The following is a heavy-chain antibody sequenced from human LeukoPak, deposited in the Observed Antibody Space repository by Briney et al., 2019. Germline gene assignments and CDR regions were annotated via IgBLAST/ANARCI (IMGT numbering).Heavy chain of an antibody. CDR1: GFTFSTYA. CDR2: ISSSGDRT. J-gene: IGHJ4*02. Sequence: GGSLRLSCAASGFTFSTYAMSWVRQAPGKGLEWVSSISSSGDRTFYADTVKDRFTISRDNSENTLYLQMSRLRAEDTAVYYCAKDRPNYHESNGHYYRPNGDYWGQGTLVTVSS. CDR3: AKDRPNYHESNGHYYRPNGDY. V-gene: IGHV3-23*01. D-gene: IGHD3-22*01.